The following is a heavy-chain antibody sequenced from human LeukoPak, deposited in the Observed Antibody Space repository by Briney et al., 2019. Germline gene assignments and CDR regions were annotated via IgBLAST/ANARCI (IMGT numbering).Heavy chain of an antibody. CDR3: AKDIATGNRLYYCDY. V-gene: IGHV3-9*01. Sequence: GGSLRLSCAASGFTFADYAMHWVRQAPGKGLEWVSGISWNSGSIGYADSVKGRFTISRDNAKNSLYLQMNSLRAEDTALYYCAKDIATGNRLYYCDYWGQGTLVTVSS. CDR1: GFTFADYA. D-gene: IGHD1-14*01. CDR2: ISWNSGSI. J-gene: IGHJ4*02.